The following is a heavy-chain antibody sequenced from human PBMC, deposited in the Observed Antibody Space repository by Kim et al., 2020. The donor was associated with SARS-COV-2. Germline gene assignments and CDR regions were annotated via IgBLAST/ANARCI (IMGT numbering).Heavy chain of an antibody. CDR2: IGTAGDT. Sequence: GGSLRLSCAASGFTFSSYDMHWVRQATGKGLEWVSAIGTAGDTYYPGSVKGRFTISRENAKNSLYLQMNSLRAGDTAVYYCAREAAAVPGYYYYGMDVWGQGPPFTVSS. D-gene: IGHD6-13*01. CDR3: AREAAAVPGYYYYGMDV. CDR1: GFTFSSYD. V-gene: IGHV3-13*01. J-gene: IGHJ6*02.